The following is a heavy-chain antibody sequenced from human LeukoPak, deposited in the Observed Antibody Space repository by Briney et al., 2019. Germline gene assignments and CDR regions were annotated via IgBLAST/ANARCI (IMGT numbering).Heavy chain of an antibody. CDR3: AELGITMIGGV. CDR1: GFTFGPYT. V-gene: IGHV3-48*04. D-gene: IGHD3-10*02. CDR2: ISSSSSTI. J-gene: IGHJ6*04. Sequence: QSGESLRLSCAASGFTFGPYTMNWVRQAPGKGLEWVSYISSSSSTIYYADSVKGRFTISRDNAKNSLYLQMDSLRAEDTAVYYCAELGITMIGGVWGKGTTVTISS.